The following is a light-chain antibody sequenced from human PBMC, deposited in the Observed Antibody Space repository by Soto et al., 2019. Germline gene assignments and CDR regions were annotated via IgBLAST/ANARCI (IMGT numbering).Light chain of an antibody. CDR1: QSVSSY. CDR3: HQRSKWPLT. V-gene: IGKV3-11*01. J-gene: IGKJ4*01. CDR2: DAS. Sequence: EIVLTQSPATLSLSPGVRATLSCRASQSVSSYLAWYQQKPGQAPRLLISDASNRATGIPDRFSGSGSGTDFTLTISSLEPEDFAVYYCHQRSKWPLTFGGGTKVDIK.